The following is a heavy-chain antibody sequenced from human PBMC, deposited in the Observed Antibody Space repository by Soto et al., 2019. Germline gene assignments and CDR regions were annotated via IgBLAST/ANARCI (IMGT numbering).Heavy chain of an antibody. J-gene: IGHJ5*02. CDR3: TSDTFGLRDT. CDR1: GFPFSHYW. Sequence: GGSLRLSCAASGFPFSHYWMHWVRQTPGKGLVWVSRINPAGTITNYADSVEGRFTISRDNADSALFLQMNSLSAEDTAIYYCTSDTFGLRDTWGQGTLVTV. D-gene: IGHD3-16*01. V-gene: IGHV3-74*01. CDR2: INPAGTIT.